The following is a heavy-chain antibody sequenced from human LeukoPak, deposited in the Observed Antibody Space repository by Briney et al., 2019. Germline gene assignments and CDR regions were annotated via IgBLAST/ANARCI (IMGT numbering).Heavy chain of an antibody. Sequence: SETLSLTCAVYGGSFSGYYWNWIRQPPGKGLEWIGEINHSGSTNYNPSLKSRVTISVDTSKNQFSLKLSSVTAADTAVYYCARGGDYGDYRYGVDYWGQGTLVTVSS. V-gene: IGHV4-34*01. CDR1: GGSFSGYY. CDR2: INHSGST. CDR3: ARGGDYGDYRYGVDY. D-gene: IGHD4-17*01. J-gene: IGHJ4*02.